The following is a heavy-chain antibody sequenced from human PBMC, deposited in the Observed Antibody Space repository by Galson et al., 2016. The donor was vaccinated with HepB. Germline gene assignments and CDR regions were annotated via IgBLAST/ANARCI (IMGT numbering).Heavy chain of an antibody. CDR2: IKHDGSEK. CDR1: GFTFSRYW. J-gene: IGHJ4*02. D-gene: IGHD4-11*01. V-gene: IGHV3-7*01. Sequence: SLRLSCAASGFTFSRYWMSWVRQAPGKGLEWVANIKHDGSEKHYVDSVKGRFTIFRDNAENSLYLQMNSLRAEDTAVYYCAVVTTTSSFDYWGQGTLVTVSS. CDR3: AVVTTTSSFDY.